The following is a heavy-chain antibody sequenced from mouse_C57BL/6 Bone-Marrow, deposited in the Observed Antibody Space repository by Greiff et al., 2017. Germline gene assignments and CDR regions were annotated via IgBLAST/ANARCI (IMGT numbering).Heavy chain of an antibody. Sequence: QVQLQQPGAELVKPGASVKLSCKASGYTFTSYWMHWVKQRPGQGLEWIGMIHPNSGSTNYNEKFKSKATLTVDKSSSTAYMQLSSLTSEDSAVYYCARKGFYYYGSSYVRFAYWGQGTLVTVSA. D-gene: IGHD1-1*01. V-gene: IGHV1-64*01. CDR1: GYTFTSYW. J-gene: IGHJ3*01. CDR2: IHPNSGST. CDR3: ARKGFYYYGSSYVRFAY.